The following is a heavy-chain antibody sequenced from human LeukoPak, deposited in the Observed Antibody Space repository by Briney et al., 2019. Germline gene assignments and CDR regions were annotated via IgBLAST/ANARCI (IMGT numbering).Heavy chain of an antibody. CDR2: IYYSGST. Sequence: PSETLSLTCTVSGGSISSYYWSWIQQPPGRGLEWIGYIYYSGSTNYNPSLKSRVTISVDTSKNQFSPKLSSVTAADTAVYYCARQNHMVRDDAFDIWGQGTMVTVSS. CDR3: ARQNHMVRDDAFDI. V-gene: IGHV4-59*01. D-gene: IGHD3-10*01. J-gene: IGHJ3*02. CDR1: GGSISSYY.